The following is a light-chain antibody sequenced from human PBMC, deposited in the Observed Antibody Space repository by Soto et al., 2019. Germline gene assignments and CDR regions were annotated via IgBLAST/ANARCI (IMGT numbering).Light chain of an antibody. CDR2: GAS. CDR1: QSVSSSY. Sequence: EIVLTQSPGTLSLSPGERATLSCRASQSVSSSYLAWYQQKPGQAPRLLIYGASSRATGIPDRFSGSGSGTDFSLTISRLEPEDFAVYYCQRYGSSPTYTFGQGTQLAIK. J-gene: IGKJ2*01. CDR3: QRYGSSPTYT. V-gene: IGKV3-20*01.